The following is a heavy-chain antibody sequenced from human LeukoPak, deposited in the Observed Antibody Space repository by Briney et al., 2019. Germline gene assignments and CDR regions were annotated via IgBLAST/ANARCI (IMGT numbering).Heavy chain of an antibody. CDR3: AHRSGSYFDWLFGWFDP. CDR2: IYWNDEK. Sequence: SGPTLVNPTQTLTLTCTFSGFSLSTSGVGVGWIRQPPGKALEWLALIYWNDEKPYSPSLKSRLTITKDTSKNQVVLTMTNMDPVDTATYYCAHRSGSYFDWLFGWFDPWGQGTLVTVSS. D-gene: IGHD3-9*01. CDR1: GFSLSTSGVG. J-gene: IGHJ5*02. V-gene: IGHV2-5*01.